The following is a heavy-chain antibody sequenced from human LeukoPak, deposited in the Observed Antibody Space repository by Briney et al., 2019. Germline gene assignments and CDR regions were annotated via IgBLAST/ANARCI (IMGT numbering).Heavy chain of an antibody. V-gene: IGHV1-18*01. D-gene: IGHD6-13*01. Sequence: ASVKVSCKASGYTFTSYGISWVRQAPGQGLEWMGWISAYNGNTNYAQKLQGRVTMTTDTSTSTAYMELRSLRSDDTAVYYCARDGARYSSSFYWFDPWGQGTLVTVSP. J-gene: IGHJ5*02. CDR2: ISAYNGNT. CDR3: ARDGARYSSSFYWFDP. CDR1: GYTFTSYG.